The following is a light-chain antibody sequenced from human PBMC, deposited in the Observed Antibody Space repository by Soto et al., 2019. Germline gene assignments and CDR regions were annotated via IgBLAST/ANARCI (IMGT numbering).Light chain of an antibody. J-gene: IGKJ5*01. V-gene: IGKV1-39*01. CDR3: QQTYSRPVT. CDR2: FIS. Sequence: DIEMTQSPSALSASVGDKVTITFLASQPISSYLNWYQHKPGEAPRLLIYFISRLQSGAPSRFSGSGSGKDFTLTIDSPQPEDTATYYCQQTYSRPVTFGQGTRLEIK. CDR1: QPISSY.